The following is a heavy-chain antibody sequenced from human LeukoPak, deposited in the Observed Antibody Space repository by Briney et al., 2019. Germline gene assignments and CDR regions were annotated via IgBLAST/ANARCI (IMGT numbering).Heavy chain of an antibody. J-gene: IGHJ4*02. Sequence: GGSLRLSCAASGFTFSSYGMHWVRQAPGKGLEWVAVISYDGSNKYYADSVKGRFTISRDNSKNTLYLQMNSLRAEDTAVYYCAKGAGSWYLDYFDYWGQGTLVTVSS. CDR2: ISYDGSNK. CDR3: AKGAGSWYLDYFDY. D-gene: IGHD6-13*01. CDR1: GFTFSSYG. V-gene: IGHV3-30*18.